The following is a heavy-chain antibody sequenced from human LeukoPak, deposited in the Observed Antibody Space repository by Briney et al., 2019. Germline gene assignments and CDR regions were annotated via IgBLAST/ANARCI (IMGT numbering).Heavy chain of an antibody. CDR1: GYTFTSYD. J-gene: IGHJ3*02. CDR3: ARDRQTIFGVVIKDAFDI. CDR2: ISAYNGNT. Sequence: ASVKVSCKASGYTFTSYDINWVRQATGQGLEWMGWISAYNGNTNYAQKLQGRVTMTTDTYTSTTYMELRSLRSDDTAVYYCARDRQTIFGVVIKDAFDIWGQGTMVTVSS. D-gene: IGHD3-3*01. V-gene: IGHV1-18*01.